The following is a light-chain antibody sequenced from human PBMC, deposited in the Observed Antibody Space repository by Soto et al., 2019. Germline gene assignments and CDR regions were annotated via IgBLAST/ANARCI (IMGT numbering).Light chain of an antibody. CDR1: QTVNTW. CDR3: QQYDSYSSGP. J-gene: IGKJ1*01. V-gene: IGKV1-5*01. CDR2: DAS. Sequence: IKMNLCPSTLSASKGDRVIITCRASQTVNTWLAWYQQKPGKAPKVLIFDASSLKTGVPSRFSGSGSGTEFTLTISNLQPDDFATYYCQQYDSYSSGPFGQG.